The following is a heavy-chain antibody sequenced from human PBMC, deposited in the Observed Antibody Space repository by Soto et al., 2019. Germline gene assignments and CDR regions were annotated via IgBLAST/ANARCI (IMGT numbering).Heavy chain of an antibody. D-gene: IGHD3-10*01. Sequence: GGSLRLSCAASGFTVSSNYMSWVRQAPGKGLEWVSVIYSGGSTYYADSVKGRFTISRDNSKNTLYLQMNSLRAEDTAVYYCARDFAWFGDYYGMDVWGQGTTVTVSS. V-gene: IGHV3-53*01. CDR1: GFTVSSNY. CDR3: ARDFAWFGDYYGMDV. J-gene: IGHJ6*02. CDR2: IYSGGST.